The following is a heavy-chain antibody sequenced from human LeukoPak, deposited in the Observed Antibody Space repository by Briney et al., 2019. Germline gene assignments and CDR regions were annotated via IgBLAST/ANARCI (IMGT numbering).Heavy chain of an antibody. CDR3: ARDHGSAYFRAPRH. CDR1: GYIFTNYY. J-gene: IGHJ4*02. CDR2: INPSGGST. V-gene: IGHV1-46*01. D-gene: IGHD6-19*01. Sequence: GASVKVCCKASGYIFTNYYMHWVRQAPGQGLEWMGIINPSGGSTTYAQKFQGRVTMTRDTSTSTVYMELSSLRSEDTAVYYCARDHGSAYFRAPRHWGQGTLVTVSS.